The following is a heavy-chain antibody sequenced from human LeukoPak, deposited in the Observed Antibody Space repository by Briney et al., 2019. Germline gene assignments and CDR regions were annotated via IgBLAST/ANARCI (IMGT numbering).Heavy chain of an antibody. CDR2: IYWKGDIA. CDR1: GFTFDDFG. D-gene: IGHD4-11*01. Sequence: GGSLRLSCAASGFTFDDFGMSWVRQAPGQGLEWVSHIYWKGDIARYADSVKGRFTSSRDNVKNSLYLQMNSLRVDDTAIYYCARGLQYFEHWGQGALVTVSS. J-gene: IGHJ4*02. CDR3: ARGLQYFEH. V-gene: IGHV3-20*04.